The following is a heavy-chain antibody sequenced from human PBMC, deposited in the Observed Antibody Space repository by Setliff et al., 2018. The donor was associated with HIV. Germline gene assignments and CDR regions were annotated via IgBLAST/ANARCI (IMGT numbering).Heavy chain of an antibody. Sequence: GGSLRLSCAVSGFTVSSNHMNWVRQAPGKGLEWVSFIYSGGSTYYADSVKGRFTISRDNSKDTLYLQMNSLRVEDTAVYYRARILGASYYYAMDVWGQGTTVTVSS. D-gene: IGHD1-26*01. V-gene: IGHV3-53*01. J-gene: IGHJ6*02. CDR2: IYSGGST. CDR3: ARILGASYYYAMDV. CDR1: GFTVSSNH.